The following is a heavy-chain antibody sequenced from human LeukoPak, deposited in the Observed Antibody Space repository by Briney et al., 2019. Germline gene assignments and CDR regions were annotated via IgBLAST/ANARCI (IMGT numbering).Heavy chain of an antibody. V-gene: IGHV3-23*01. D-gene: IGHD1-26*01. J-gene: IGHJ4*02. CDR2: ISGSGGST. CDR1: GFTFSSYA. CDR3: AKVLPVGEWEPDLDY. Sequence: GGSLRHSCAASGFTFSSYAMSWVRQAPGKGLEWVSAISGSGGSTYYADSVKGRFTISRDNSKNTLYLQMNSLRAEDTAVYYCAKVLPVGEWEPDLDYWGQGTLVTVSS.